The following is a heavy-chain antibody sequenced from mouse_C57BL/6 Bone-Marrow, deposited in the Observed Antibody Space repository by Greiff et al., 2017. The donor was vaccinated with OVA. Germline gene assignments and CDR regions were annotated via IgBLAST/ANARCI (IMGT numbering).Heavy chain of an antibody. J-gene: IGHJ2*01. D-gene: IGHD1-1*01. Sequence: RVESGAELVRPGSSVKLSCKASYFAFMASAMHWVKQRPGHGLEWIGSFTMYSDATEYSENFKGKATLTANTSSSTAYMELSSLTSEDSAVYYCARSTGYYGSSSSVDYWGQGTTLTVSS. CDR2: FTMYSDAT. V-gene: IGHV1-49*01. CDR3: ARSTGYYGSSSSVDY. CDR1: YFAFMASA.